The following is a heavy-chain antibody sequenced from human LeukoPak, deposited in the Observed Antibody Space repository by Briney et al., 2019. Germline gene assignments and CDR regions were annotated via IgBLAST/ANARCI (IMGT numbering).Heavy chain of an antibody. Sequence: GRSLRLSCAASGFTFNSYSMNGVRQAPGKGLEWVSYISSSSRPIYYADSVKGRFTISRDNAKNSLYLQMNSLRDEDTAVYYCARVVGELLDYWGQGTLVTVSS. CDR1: GFTFNSYS. D-gene: IGHD1-26*01. CDR2: ISSSSRPI. J-gene: IGHJ4*02. CDR3: ARVVGELLDY. V-gene: IGHV3-48*02.